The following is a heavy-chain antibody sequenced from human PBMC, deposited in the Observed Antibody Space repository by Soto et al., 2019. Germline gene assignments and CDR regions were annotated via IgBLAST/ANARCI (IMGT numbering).Heavy chain of an antibody. D-gene: IGHD3-10*01. CDR3: ARVDPYGSGSFCMDV. CDR1: GGTFSSYA. J-gene: IGHJ6*02. Sequence: ASVKVSCKASGGTFSSYAISWVRQAPGQGLEWMGGIIPIFGTANYAQKFQGRVTITADESTSTAYMELSSLRSEDTAVYYCARVDPYGSGSFCMDVWGQGTTVTVSS. CDR2: IIPIFGTA. V-gene: IGHV1-69*13.